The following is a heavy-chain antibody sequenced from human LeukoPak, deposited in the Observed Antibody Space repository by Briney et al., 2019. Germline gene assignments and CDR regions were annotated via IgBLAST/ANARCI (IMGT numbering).Heavy chain of an antibody. CDR3: ASYDNSRRLEY. CDR2: IYSGGST. J-gene: IGHJ4*02. CDR1: GFSVSSNY. Sequence: PGGSLRLSCAASGFSVSSNYMSWVRQAPGKGLEWVSVIYSGGSTYYADSVKGRFTISRDNSKNTLYLQMNSLRAEDTAVYYCASYDNSRRLEYWGQGTLVTVSS. V-gene: IGHV3-53*01. D-gene: IGHD3-22*01.